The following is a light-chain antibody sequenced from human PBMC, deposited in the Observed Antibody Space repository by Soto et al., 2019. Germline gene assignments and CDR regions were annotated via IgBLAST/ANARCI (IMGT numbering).Light chain of an antibody. CDR2: EVS. V-gene: IGLV2-14*01. CDR3: SSYSRSTTPL. Sequence: QSALTQAASVSGSPGQSITISCTGSSSDIGDYDYVSWYQQHPGKAPKVVIYEVSSRPSGVSNRFSGSKSGNTASLTISGLQPEDEADYYCSSYSRSTTPLFGGGTQLTVL. J-gene: IGLJ3*02. CDR1: SSDIGDYDY.